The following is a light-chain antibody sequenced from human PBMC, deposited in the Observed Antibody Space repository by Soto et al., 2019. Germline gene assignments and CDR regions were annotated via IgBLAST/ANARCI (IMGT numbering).Light chain of an antibody. CDR2: WID. CDR1: GSNIGSNY. V-gene: IGLV1-47*01. J-gene: IGLJ2*01. CDR3: AAWDDSLSGV. Sequence: QSVLTQPPSASGTPGQRVTISCSGSGSNIGSNYVYWYQQLPGTAPKLLIYWIDQRPSGVPDRFSGSKSGTSASLAITGLRSEDEADYYCAAWDDSLSGVFGGGTKLTVL.